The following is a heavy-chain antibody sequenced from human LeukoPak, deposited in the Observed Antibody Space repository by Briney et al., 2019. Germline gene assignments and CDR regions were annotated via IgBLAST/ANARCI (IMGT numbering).Heavy chain of an antibody. Sequence: GESLKISCKGSGYSFTTYWIAWVRQMPGKGLEWMGIIYPGDSDTRYSPSFQGQVTFSADKSINTAYLQWSSLKASDTAMYYCARPPDTGTRSAFDIWGQVTMVIVSS. D-gene: IGHD1-7*01. CDR3: ARPPDTGTRSAFDI. J-gene: IGHJ3*02. CDR2: IYPGDSDT. CDR1: GYSFTTYW. V-gene: IGHV5-51*01.